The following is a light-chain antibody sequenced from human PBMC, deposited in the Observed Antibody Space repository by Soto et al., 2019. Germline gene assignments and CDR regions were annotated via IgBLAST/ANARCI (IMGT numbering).Light chain of an antibody. CDR2: GAS. CDR1: QSVSSF. V-gene: IGKV3-15*01. J-gene: IGKJ1*01. Sequence: EILITQSPATLSVSKGERATLSFRASQSVSSFLAWYQQKPGQAPRLLIYGASTSASGCPAGFSGSGSGTEVTLTISSLQAEDVAVYYCQQYYSTPTFGQGTKVDIK. CDR3: QQYYSTPT.